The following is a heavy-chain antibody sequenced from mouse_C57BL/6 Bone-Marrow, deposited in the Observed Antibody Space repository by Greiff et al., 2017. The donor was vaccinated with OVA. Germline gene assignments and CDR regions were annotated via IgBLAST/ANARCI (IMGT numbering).Heavy chain of an antibody. CDR1: GYTFTNSW. CDR3: ARGGLLRYYYAMDY. V-gene: IGHV1-63*01. J-gene: IGHJ4*01. Sequence: VKLQESGAELVRPGTSVKMSCKASGYTFTNSWIGWAKQRPGHGLEWIGDLYPGGGNPNYNEKVKGKATLTADKSSSTTYMQFSSLTSEDSAIYYCARGGLLRYYYAMDYWGQGTSVTVSS. D-gene: IGHD1-1*01. CDR2: LYPGGGNP.